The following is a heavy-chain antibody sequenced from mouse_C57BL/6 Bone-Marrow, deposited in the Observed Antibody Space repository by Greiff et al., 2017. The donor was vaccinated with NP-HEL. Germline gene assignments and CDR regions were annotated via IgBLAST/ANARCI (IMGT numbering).Heavy chain of an antibody. Sequence: VKLQQPGAELVKPGASVKLSCKASGYTFTSYWMHWVKQRPGQGLEWIGMIHPNSGSTNYNEKFKSKATLTVDKSSSTAYMQLSSLTSEDSAVYYCARRTHYYGSSSHWYFDVWGTGTTVTVSS. D-gene: IGHD1-1*01. CDR3: ARRTHYYGSSSHWYFDV. V-gene: IGHV1-64*01. J-gene: IGHJ1*03. CDR1: GYTFTSYW. CDR2: IHPNSGST.